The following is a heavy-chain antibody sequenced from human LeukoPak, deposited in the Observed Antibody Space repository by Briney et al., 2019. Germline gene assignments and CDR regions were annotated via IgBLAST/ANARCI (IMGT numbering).Heavy chain of an antibody. J-gene: IGHJ6*02. CDR3: ARLPLRSIAVGYYGMDV. CDR1: GYTFTSYG. D-gene: IGHD6-6*01. Sequence: SVKVSCKASGYTFTSYGISWVRQAPGQGLEWMGGIIPIFGTANYAQKFQGRVTITADESTSTAYMELSSLRSEDTAVYYCARLPLRSIAVGYYGMDVWGQGTTVTVSS. V-gene: IGHV1-69*13. CDR2: IIPIFGTA.